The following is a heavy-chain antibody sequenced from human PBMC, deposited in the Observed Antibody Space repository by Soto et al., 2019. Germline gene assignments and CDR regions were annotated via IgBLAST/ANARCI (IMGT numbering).Heavy chain of an antibody. V-gene: IGHV4-59*08. J-gene: IGHJ5*02. Sequence: PSETLSLTCTVSGGSISSYYWSWIRQPPGKGLDWIGYIYYSGSTNYNPSLKSRVTISVDTSKNQFSLKLSSVTAADTAVYYCARQVPYYDILTGYSSNWFDPWGQGTLVTVSS. CDR2: IYYSGST. CDR1: GGSISSYY. D-gene: IGHD3-9*01. CDR3: ARQVPYYDILTGYSSNWFDP.